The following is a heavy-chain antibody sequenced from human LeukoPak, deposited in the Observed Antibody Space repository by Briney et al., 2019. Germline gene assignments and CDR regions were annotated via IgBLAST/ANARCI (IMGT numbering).Heavy chain of an antibody. CDR1: GASISNYY. V-gene: IGHV4-4*07. Sequence: SETLSLTCTVSGASISNYYWSWIRQPAGKGLEWIGRTHTSGSTMYNPSLKSRVTMSVDTSKTQFSLNLSSVTAADTAVYYCARDWQLDVWGEGTTVTVSS. CDR3: ARDWQLDV. J-gene: IGHJ6*04. D-gene: IGHD6-13*01. CDR2: THTSGST.